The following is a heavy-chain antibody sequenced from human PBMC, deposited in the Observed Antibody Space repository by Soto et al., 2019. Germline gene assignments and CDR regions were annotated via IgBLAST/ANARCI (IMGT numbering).Heavy chain of an antibody. V-gene: IGHV3-74*01. CDR1: GFTFSSHW. CDR2: INSEGSSR. Sequence: EVQLVESGGGSVQPGGSLRLHCAASGFTFSSHWMYWVRQAPGKGLFWVSRINSEGSSRRYEDSVNGRFTVSRDNAKNTLYLQMNSLRAEDTAVYYCAREATYSSGRGMDVWGQGTLVTVSS. D-gene: IGHD3-22*01. J-gene: IGHJ4*02. CDR3: AREATYSSGRGMDV.